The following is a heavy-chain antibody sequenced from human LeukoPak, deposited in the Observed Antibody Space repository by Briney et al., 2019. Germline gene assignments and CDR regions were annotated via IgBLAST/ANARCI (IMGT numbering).Heavy chain of an antibody. V-gene: IGHV3-7*01. J-gene: IGHJ4*02. D-gene: IGHD5-24*01. Sequence: PGGSLRLSCVASGFTFNNYWMTWVRQAPGRGLEWVANIKPDGGETFYVDSVKGRFTISRDNAKRSLHLQMNSLRAEDTAVYYCARDDGIRTVDYWGQGTLVTVSS. CDR1: GFTFNNYW. CDR3: ARDDGIRTVDY. CDR2: IKPDGGET.